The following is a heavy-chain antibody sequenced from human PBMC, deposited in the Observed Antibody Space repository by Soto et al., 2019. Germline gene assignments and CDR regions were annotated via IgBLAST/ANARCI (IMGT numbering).Heavy chain of an antibody. CDR3: ARDRTGPIVINYYYGMDV. J-gene: IGHJ6*02. Sequence: SETLCVTYGVEGGSFSGFYGSWLRPPPGKGLEWIGEINHSGSTNYNPSLKSRVTISVDTSKNQFSLKLSSVTAADTAVYYCARDRTGPIVINYYYGMDVWGQGTTVTGSS. CDR1: GGSFSGFY. V-gene: IGHV4-34*01. CDR2: INHSGST. D-gene: IGHD2-15*01.